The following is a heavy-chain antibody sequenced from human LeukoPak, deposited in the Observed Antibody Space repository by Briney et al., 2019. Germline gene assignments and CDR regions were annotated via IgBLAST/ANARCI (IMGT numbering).Heavy chain of an antibody. CDR3: ARGRGGSRRYYYYYMDV. J-gene: IGHJ6*03. V-gene: IGHV4-59*01. CDR1: GGSISSYY. Sequence: SETLSLTCTVSGGSISSYYWSWIRQPPGKGLEWIGYIYYSGSINYNPSLKSRVTISVDTSKNQFSLKLSSVTAADTAVYYCARGRGGSRRYYYYYMDVWGKGTTVTVSS. CDR2: IYYSGSI. D-gene: IGHD1-26*01.